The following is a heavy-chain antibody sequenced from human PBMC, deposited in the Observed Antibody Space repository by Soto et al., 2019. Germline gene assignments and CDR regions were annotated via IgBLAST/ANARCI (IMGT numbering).Heavy chain of an antibody. Sequence: GGSLRLSCAASGFTFSSYAMHWVRQAPGKGLEWVAVISYDGSNKYYADSVKGRFTISRDNSKNTLYLQMNSLRAEDTAVYYCARDQVANIVVVPAAWYWFDPWGQGTLVTVSS. J-gene: IGHJ5*02. CDR3: ARDQVANIVVVPAAWYWFDP. V-gene: IGHV3-30-3*01. D-gene: IGHD2-2*01. CDR1: GFTFSSYA. CDR2: ISYDGSNK.